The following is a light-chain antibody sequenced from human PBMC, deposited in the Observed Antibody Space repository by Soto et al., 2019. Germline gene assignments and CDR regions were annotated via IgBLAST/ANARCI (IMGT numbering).Light chain of an antibody. CDR3: HQYGTSRT. CDR1: QSVDNRY. V-gene: IGKV3-20*01. CDR2: DAS. Sequence: EIVLTQSPGTLSLSPGERATLSCRASQSVDNRYLAWYQQKPGQAPRLLIYDASRRATGIPDRFSGGGSGTSFILTYSRLEPEDFAVYYCHQYGTSRTFGQGPTVEI. J-gene: IGKJ1*01.